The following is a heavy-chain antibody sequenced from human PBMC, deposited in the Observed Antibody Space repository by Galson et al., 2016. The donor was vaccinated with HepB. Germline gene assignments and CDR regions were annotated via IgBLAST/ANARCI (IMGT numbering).Heavy chain of an antibody. CDR1: GFTFGYNT. CDR2: INYNGVSR. CDR3: AKGLESGGSCNDY. V-gene: IGHV3-23*01. J-gene: IGHJ4*02. D-gene: IGHD2-15*01. Sequence: SLRLSCAASGFTFGYNTVSWVRQAPGKGLEWVSVINYNGVSRYSVDSVRGRFTISRDNSKDTLYLQMDSLRVEDTAVYFCAKGLESGGSCNDYWGQGTLVTVSS.